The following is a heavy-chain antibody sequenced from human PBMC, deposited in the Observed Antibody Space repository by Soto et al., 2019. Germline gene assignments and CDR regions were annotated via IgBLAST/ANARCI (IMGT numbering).Heavy chain of an antibody. J-gene: IGHJ3*02. D-gene: IGHD2-8*01. CDR1: GFSRSTSGAG. CDR2: IYWDDDK. V-gene: IGHV2-5*02. Sequence: SGPTLVNPTQTLTLTCTFSGFSRSTSGAGVGWIRQPPGKALEWLALIYWDDDKRYSPSLKIRLTITKDTYKNQVVLTMTNKDPVDTATYYCAHLLLVYAIPGAFDIWGQGTMVTVSS. CDR3: AHLLLVYAIPGAFDI.